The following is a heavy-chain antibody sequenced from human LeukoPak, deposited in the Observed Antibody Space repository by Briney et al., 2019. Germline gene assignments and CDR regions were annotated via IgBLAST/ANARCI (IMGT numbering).Heavy chain of an antibody. D-gene: IGHD3-22*01. V-gene: IGHV3-48*03. CDR1: GFTFSSYE. Sequence: GGSLRLSCAASGFTFSSYEMNWVRQAPGKGLEWVSYISSSGSTIYYADSVKGRFTISRDNAKNSLYLQMNSPRAEDTAVYYCARTYYYDSSGYANWGQGTLVTVSS. CDR2: ISSSGSTI. CDR3: ARTYYYDSSGYAN. J-gene: IGHJ4*02.